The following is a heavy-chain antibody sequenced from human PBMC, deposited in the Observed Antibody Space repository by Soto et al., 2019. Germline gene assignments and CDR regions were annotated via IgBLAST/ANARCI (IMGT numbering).Heavy chain of an antibody. V-gene: IGHV1-3*01. CDR2: INAGNGNT. Sequence: ASVKLSCTASGYTFTSYAMHCVRQAPGQRLEWMGWINAGNGNTKYSQKFQGRVTITRDTSASTAYMELSSLRSEDTAVYYCARGRVTIFGVEDYWGQGTLVTVS. CDR1: GYTFTSYA. CDR3: ARGRVTIFGVEDY. J-gene: IGHJ4*02. D-gene: IGHD3-3*01.